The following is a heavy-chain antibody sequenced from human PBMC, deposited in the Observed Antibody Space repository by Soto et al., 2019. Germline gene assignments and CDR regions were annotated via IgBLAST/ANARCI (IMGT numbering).Heavy chain of an antibody. V-gene: IGHV4-59*01. J-gene: IGHJ4*02. CDR3: ASQQTAAGTSYFDY. D-gene: IGHD6-13*01. Sequence: PSETLSLTCTVSGGSISSYYWSWIRQPPGKGLEWIGYIYYSGSTNYNPSLKSRVTISVDTSKNQFSLKLSSMTAADTAVYYCASQQTAAGTSYFDYWGQGTRVTVSS. CDR2: IYYSGST. CDR1: GGSISSYY.